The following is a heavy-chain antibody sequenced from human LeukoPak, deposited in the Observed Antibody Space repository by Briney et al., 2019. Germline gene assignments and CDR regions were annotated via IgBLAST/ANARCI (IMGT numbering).Heavy chain of an antibody. D-gene: IGHD3-22*01. CDR1: GDSVSSNSAA. CDR2: TYYRSKWYN. Sequence: SQTLSLTCAISGDSVSSNSAAWNWIRQSPSRGLEWLGRTYYRSKWYNDYAVSVESRITINPDTSKNQFSLQLNSVTPEDTAVYYCARVNDYDSRGGFDYWGQGTLVTVSS. J-gene: IGHJ4*02. V-gene: IGHV6-1*01. CDR3: ARVNDYDSRGGFDY.